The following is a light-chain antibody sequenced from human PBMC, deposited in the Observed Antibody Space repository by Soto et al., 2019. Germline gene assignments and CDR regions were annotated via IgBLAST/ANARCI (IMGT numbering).Light chain of an antibody. CDR3: LLYYGGAQLI. CDR1: TGAVTGGYY. J-gene: IGLJ2*01. Sequence: QTVVTQEPSLTVSPGGTVTLTCASSTGAVTGGYYPNWFQRKPGQAPRPLIYSTSNKQSWTPARFSGSLLGGKAALTLSGVQPEDEAEYYCLLYYGGAQLIFGGGTKLTVL. CDR2: STS. V-gene: IGLV7-43*01.